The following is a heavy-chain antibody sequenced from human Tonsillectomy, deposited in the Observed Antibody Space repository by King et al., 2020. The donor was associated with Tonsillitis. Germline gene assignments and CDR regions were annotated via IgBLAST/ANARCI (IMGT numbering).Heavy chain of an antibody. CDR1: GFTFSSDW. J-gene: IGHJ4*02. D-gene: IGHD4-23*01. CDR3: ARGNGGYNM. Sequence: VQLVESGGGLVQPGGSLRLSCGHFGFTFSSDWIHWVRQAPGKGLVWVSQISPDGRTTNYADSVKGRFTISRDNAKNTVFLQMSSLGAEDTAVYYCARGNGGYNMWGQGTLVTVSS. CDR2: ISPDGRTT. V-gene: IGHV3-74*01.